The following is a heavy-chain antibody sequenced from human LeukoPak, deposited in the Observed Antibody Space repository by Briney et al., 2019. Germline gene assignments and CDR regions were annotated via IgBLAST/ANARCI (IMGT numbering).Heavy chain of an antibody. CDR1: GGSISSWY. D-gene: IGHD2-2*02. CDR3: ARGWGWVPAAISWFDP. J-gene: IGHJ5*02. CDR2: IYDSGST. V-gene: IGHV4-59*01. Sequence: SETLSLTCTVSGGSISSWYWSWIRQPPGKGLEWIGYIYDSGSTNYNPSLKSRVTISVDTSKNQFSLKLSSVTAAGTAVYYCARGWGWVPAAISWFDPWGPGTLVTVSS.